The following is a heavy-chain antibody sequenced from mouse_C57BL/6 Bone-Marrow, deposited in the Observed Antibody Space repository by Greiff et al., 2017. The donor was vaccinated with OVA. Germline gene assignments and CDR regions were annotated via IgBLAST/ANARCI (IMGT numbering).Heavy chain of an antibody. CDR2: IYPSDSET. CDR1: GYTFTSYW. CDR3: ARGVHYDYDGYFDV. V-gene: IGHV1-61*01. D-gene: IGHD2-4*01. Sequence: QVQLHQPGAELVRPGSSVKLSCKASGYTFTSYWLDWVKQRPGQGLEWIGNIYPSDSETHYNQKFKDKATLTVDKSSSTAYMQLSSLTSEDSAVYYCARGVHYDYDGYFDVWGTGTTVTVSS. J-gene: IGHJ1*03.